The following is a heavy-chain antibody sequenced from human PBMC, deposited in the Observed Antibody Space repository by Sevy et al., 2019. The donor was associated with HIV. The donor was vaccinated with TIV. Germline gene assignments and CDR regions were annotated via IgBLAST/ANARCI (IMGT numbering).Heavy chain of an antibody. V-gene: IGHV3-30*02. D-gene: IGHD3-9*01. Sequence: GGSLRLSCAASGLTFSSYGMHWVRQAPGKGLEWVAFIWYDGSDTYYADSVKGRFTISRDNSKNTLYLQMNSLRTEDTDIYYCASDILTGSDFWGQGTLVTVSS. CDR1: GLTFSSYG. CDR3: ASDILTGSDF. J-gene: IGHJ4*02. CDR2: IWYDGSDT.